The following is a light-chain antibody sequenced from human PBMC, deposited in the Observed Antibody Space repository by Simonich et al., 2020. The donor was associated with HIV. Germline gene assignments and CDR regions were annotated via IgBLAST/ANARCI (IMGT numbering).Light chain of an antibody. CDR2: EGS. V-gene: IGLV2-23*01. CDR3: CSYAGSGTLV. J-gene: IGLJ3*02. CDR1: SSDVGSYMF. Sequence: QSALTQPASVSGSPGQSITISCTGTSSDVGSYMFVSWYQQHSGKAPKLMIYEGSKRPSGVSNRFSGSKSGNTASLTISGLQAADEADYYCCSYAGSGTLVFGGGTKLTVL.